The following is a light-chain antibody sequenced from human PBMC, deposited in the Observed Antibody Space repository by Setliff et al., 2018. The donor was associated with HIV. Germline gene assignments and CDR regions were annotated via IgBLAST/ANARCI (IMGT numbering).Light chain of an antibody. CDR1: SSDVGGYNY. CDR2: DVT. V-gene: IGLV2-11*01. J-gene: IGLJ1*01. CDR3: CSYAGSYTSLYV. Sequence: QSALTQPRSVSGSPGQSVTISCTGTSSDVGGYNYVSWYQHLPGKAPKLMIYDVTKRPSGVPDRFSGSKSGNTASLTISGLQSEDEADYYCCSYAGSYTSLYVFGTGTKVTLL.